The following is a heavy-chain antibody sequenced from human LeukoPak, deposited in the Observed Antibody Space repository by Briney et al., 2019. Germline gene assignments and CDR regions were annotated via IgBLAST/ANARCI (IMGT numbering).Heavy chain of an antibody. CDR2: INPNSGGT. CDR1: GYTFTGYY. Sequence: ASVKVSCKASGYTFTGYYMHWVRQAPGQGLEWMGWINPNSGGTNYTQKFQGRVTMTRDTSSSTAYMELSRLRSDDTAVYYCASTSHGYSYGQLYHFDYWGQGTLVTVSS. J-gene: IGHJ4*02. D-gene: IGHD5-18*01. V-gene: IGHV1-2*02. CDR3: ASTSHGYSYGQLYHFDY.